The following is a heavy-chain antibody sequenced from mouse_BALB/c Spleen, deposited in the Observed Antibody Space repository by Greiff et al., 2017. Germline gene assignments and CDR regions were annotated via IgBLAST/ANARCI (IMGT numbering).Heavy chain of an antibody. CDR3: ARVGVRWYFDV. D-gene: IGHD2-14*01. V-gene: IGHV3-6*02. Sequence: VQLKESGPGLVKPSQSLSHTCSVTGYSITSGYYWNWIRQFPGNKLEWMGYISYDGSNNYNPSLKNRISITRDTSKNQFFLKLNSVTTEDTATYYCARVGVRWYFDVWGAGTTVTVSS. CDR2: ISYDGSN. CDR1: GYSITSGYY. J-gene: IGHJ1*01.